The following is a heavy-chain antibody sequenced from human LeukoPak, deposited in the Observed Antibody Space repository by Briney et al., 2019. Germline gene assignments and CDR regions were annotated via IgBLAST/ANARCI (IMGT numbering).Heavy chain of an antibody. Sequence: GGSLRLSCAASGFTFITYGMHWVRQAPGKGLEWVAVISYDGSNKYYADSVKGRFTISRDNSKNTLYLQMNSLRAEDTAVYYCAKDSIFWQQLGPDAFDIWGQGTMVTVSS. D-gene: IGHD6-13*01. J-gene: IGHJ3*02. CDR2: ISYDGSNK. CDR3: AKDSIFWQQLGPDAFDI. V-gene: IGHV3-33*05. CDR1: GFTFITYG.